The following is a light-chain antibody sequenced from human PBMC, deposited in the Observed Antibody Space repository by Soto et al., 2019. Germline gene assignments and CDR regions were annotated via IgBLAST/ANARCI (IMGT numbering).Light chain of an antibody. CDR2: DDN. CDR3: GTWDSSLSAV. Sequence: QSVLTQPPSVSAAPGQKVTISCSGSSSNIGGNSVSWYQQFPGTAPKLLIYDDNKRPSGIPDRFSGSKSGTSATLGITGLQTGDEADYYCGTWDSSLSAVFGTGTKVTVL. J-gene: IGLJ1*01. V-gene: IGLV1-51*01. CDR1: SSNIGGNS.